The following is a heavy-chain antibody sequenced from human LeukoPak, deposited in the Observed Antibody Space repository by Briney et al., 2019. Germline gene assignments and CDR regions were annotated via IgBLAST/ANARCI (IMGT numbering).Heavy chain of an antibody. D-gene: IGHD2/OR15-2a*01. CDR1: GYTFTGYY. CDR3: ARPAVITDAFDI. V-gene: IGHV1-2*02. J-gene: IGHJ3*02. CDR2: INPNSGGR. Sequence: GASVKVSCKASGYTFTGYYMHWVRQAPGQGLEWMGWINPNSGGRNYAQKFQGRVTMTRDTSISAAYMELSRLISDDTAVYYCARPAVITDAFDIWGQRTMVTVSS.